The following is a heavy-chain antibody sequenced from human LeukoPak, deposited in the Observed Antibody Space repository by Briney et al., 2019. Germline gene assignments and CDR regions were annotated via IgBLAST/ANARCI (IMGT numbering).Heavy chain of an antibody. D-gene: IGHD2-8*01. CDR2: IYSGGST. V-gene: IGHV3-53*01. J-gene: IGHJ3*02. CDR3: ARARVGCTNYAFDI. CDR1: GFTVSSNC. Sequence: SGGSLRLSCAVSGFTVSSNCMSWVRQAPGKGLEWVSVIYSGGSTYYADSVKGRFTISRDNSKNTLHLQMNSLRAEDTAVYYCARARVGCTNYAFDIWGQGTMVTVSS.